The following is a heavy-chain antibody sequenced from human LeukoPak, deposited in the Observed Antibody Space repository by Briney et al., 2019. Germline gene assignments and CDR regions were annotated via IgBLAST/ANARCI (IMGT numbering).Heavy chain of an antibody. D-gene: IGHD5-24*01. CDR2: IKQDGSEK. CDR1: GFTFSSYW. J-gene: IGHJ4*02. Sequence: PGGSLRLSCAASGFTFSSYWMSWVRQAPGKGLEWVANIKQDGSEKYYVDSVKGRFTISRDNAKNSLYLQMNSLRAEDTAVYYCARGRRERWLQYFDYWGQGTLVTVSS. CDR3: ARGRRERWLQYFDY. V-gene: IGHV3-7*01.